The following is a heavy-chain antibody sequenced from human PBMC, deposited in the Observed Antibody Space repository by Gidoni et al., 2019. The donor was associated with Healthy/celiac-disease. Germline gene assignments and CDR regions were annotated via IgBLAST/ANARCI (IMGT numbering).Heavy chain of an antibody. Sequence: QVQLVESGGGVVQPGMSLRLSCAASGFTFRSYAMHWVRQAPGKGLEWVAVISYDGSNKYYADSVKGRFTISRDNSKNTLYLQMNSLRAEDTAVYYCARDSGPYYYDSSGYPLGYWGQGTLVTVSS. CDR1: GFTFRSYA. D-gene: IGHD3-22*01. CDR2: ISYDGSNK. V-gene: IGHV3-30-3*01. J-gene: IGHJ4*02. CDR3: ARDSGPYYYDSSGYPLGY.